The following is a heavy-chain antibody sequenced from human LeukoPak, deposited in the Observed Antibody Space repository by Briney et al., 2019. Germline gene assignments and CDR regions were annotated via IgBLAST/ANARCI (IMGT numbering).Heavy chain of an antibody. CDR1: GGSISSYY. Sequence: PSETLSLTCTVSGGSISSYYWGWIRQPPGKGLEWIGYIYYSGSTNYNPSLKSRVTISVDTSKNQFSLKLSSVTAADTAVYYCARHYSSSWYYFQHWGQGTLVTVSS. CDR2: IYYSGST. J-gene: IGHJ1*01. V-gene: IGHV4-59*08. D-gene: IGHD6-13*01. CDR3: ARHYSSSWYYFQH.